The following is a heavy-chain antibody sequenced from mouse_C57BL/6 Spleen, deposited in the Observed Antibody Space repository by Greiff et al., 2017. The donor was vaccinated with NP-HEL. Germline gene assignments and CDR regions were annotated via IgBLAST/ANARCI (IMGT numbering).Heavy chain of an antibody. V-gene: IGHV10-3*01. D-gene: IGHD4-1*01. CDR3: VRDGNWVFAY. CDR1: GFTFTTYA. J-gene: IGHJ3*01. Sequence: EVQGVESGGGLVQPKGSLKLSCAASGFTFTTYAMHWVRQAPGKGLEWVARIRSKSSTYATYYADSVKDRFTISRDDSQSMLYLQMNNLKTEDAAMYYCVRDGNWVFAYWGQGTLVTVSA. CDR2: IRSKSSTYAT.